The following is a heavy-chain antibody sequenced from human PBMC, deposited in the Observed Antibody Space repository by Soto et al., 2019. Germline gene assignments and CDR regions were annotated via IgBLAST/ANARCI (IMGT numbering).Heavy chain of an antibody. D-gene: IGHD3-9*01. V-gene: IGHV1-58*02. J-gene: IGHJ4*02. CDR3: AADLYYDILTGYYTFDY. CDR1: GFTFTSSA. CDR2: IVVGSGNT. Sequence: SVKVSCKASGFTFTSSAMQWVRQARGQRLEWIGWIVVGSGNTNYAQKFQERVTITRDMSTSTAYMELSSLRSEDTAVYYCAADLYYDILTGYYTFDYWGQGTLVTVSS.